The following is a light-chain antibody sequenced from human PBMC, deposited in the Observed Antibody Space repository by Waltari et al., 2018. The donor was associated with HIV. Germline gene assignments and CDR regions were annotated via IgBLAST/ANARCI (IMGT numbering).Light chain of an antibody. Sequence: QSALTQPASVSGSPGQSITSSCTGTSSDVGGYHSVSWYQQHPGKVPKLMIYEVNNRPSGVSNRFSGSKSGNTASLTISGLQAEDEADYYCTSYTSSTTWVFGGGTKLTVL. CDR1: SSDVGGYHS. V-gene: IGLV2-14*01. J-gene: IGLJ3*02. CDR3: TSYTSSTTWV. CDR2: EVN.